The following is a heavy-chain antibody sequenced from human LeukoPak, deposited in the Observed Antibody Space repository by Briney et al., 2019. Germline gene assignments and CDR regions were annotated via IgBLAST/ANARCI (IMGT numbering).Heavy chain of an antibody. CDR1: GYTFTSYG. V-gene: IGHV1-18*01. D-gene: IGHD6-19*01. CDR3: ARGSGGWLARDY. Sequence: ASVKVSCKASGYTFTSYGISWVRQAPGQGLEWMGWINSYNGNTKYAQKLQGRVTMTTDTSTSTAYMELRSLRSDDTAVYYCARGSGGWLARDYWGQGTLVTVSS. CDR2: INSYNGNT. J-gene: IGHJ4*02.